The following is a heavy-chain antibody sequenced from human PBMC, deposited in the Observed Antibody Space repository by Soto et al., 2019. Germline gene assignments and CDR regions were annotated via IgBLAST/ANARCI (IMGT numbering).Heavy chain of an antibody. CDR2: IKGDGSAK. D-gene: IGHD3-10*02. Sequence: EVQLVESGGGLVQPGGSLTLSCAASGFSFSAAWMSWVRQAPGKGLEWVANIKGDGSAKYYVDSVKGRFTISRDNAKNSLYLQMNSLRAEDTAVYYCACYPYLRALGYWGLGTLVTVSS. J-gene: IGHJ4*02. CDR1: GFSFSAAW. CDR3: ACYPYLRALGY. V-gene: IGHV3-7*01.